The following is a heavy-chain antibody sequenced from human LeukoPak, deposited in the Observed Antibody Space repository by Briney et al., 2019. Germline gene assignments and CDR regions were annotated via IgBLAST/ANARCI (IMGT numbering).Heavy chain of an antibody. V-gene: IGHV3-30*09. Sequence: GGSLRLSCAASGFTFSSYAMHWVRQAPGKGLEWVAVISYDGSNKYYADSVKGRFAISGDNSKNTVYLQMNSLRAEDTALYYCAKGGVYGDYYFDYWGQGTLVTVSS. CDR3: AKGGVYGDYYFDY. CDR2: ISYDGSNK. D-gene: IGHD4-17*01. CDR1: GFTFSSYA. J-gene: IGHJ4*02.